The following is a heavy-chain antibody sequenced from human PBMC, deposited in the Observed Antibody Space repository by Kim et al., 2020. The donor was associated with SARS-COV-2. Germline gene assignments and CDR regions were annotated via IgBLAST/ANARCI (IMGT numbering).Heavy chain of an antibody. Sequence: SVKGRFTITRDNAKNSLYLQMNSLRAEDTALYYCAKANRIAAAKGDAFDIWGQGTMVTVSS. D-gene: IGHD6-13*01. CDR3: AKANRIAAAKGDAFDI. J-gene: IGHJ3*02. V-gene: IGHV3-9*01.